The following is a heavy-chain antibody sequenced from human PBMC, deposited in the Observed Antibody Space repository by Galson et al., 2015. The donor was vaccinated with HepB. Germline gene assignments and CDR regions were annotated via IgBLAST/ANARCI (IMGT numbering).Heavy chain of an antibody. V-gene: IGHV3-53*04. CDR1: GFTFSSYT. CDR3: ARYIPAAGSAFDL. CDR2: LYSHGST. J-gene: IGHJ3*01. Sequence: SLRLSCAASGFTFSSYTMNRVRQAPGKGLEWVSVLYSHGSTYYADSVKGRFTISRHNSKNTLYLQMNGLRTEDTATYYCARYIPAAGSAFDLWGQGTVVTVSS. D-gene: IGHD6-13*01.